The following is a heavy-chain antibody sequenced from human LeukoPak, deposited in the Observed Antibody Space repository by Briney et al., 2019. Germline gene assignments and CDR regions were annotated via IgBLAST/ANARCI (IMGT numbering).Heavy chain of an antibody. CDR3: ARATVEMATITFDY. V-gene: IGHV3-53*01. CDR1: GFTVSSNY. CDR2: IYSGGST. D-gene: IGHD5-24*01. Sequence: GGSLRLSCAASGFTVSSNYMSWVRQAPRKGLEWVSVIYSGGSTYYADSVKGRFTISRDNSKNTLYLQMNSLRAEDTAVYYCARATVEMATITFDYWGQGTLVTVSS. J-gene: IGHJ4*02.